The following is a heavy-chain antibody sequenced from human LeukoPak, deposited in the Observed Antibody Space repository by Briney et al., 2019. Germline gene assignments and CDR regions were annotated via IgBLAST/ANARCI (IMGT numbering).Heavy chain of an antibody. D-gene: IGHD1-7*01. CDR2: IYPGDSNT. CDR1: GYRFTNYW. J-gene: IGHJ4*02. CDR3: TRHMNGNYGLH. V-gene: IGHV5-51*01. Sequence: GESLKISCKGSGYRFTNYWIGWVRQMPGKGLEWMGIIYPGDSNTRYSPSFQGQVTISADKSIGTAYLQWSSLKASDTAMYYCTRHMNGNYGLHWGQGTLVTVSS.